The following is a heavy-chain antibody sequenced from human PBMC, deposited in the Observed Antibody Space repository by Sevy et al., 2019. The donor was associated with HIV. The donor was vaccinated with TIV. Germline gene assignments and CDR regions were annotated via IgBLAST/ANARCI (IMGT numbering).Heavy chain of an antibody. D-gene: IGHD3-22*01. V-gene: IGHV3-49*03. CDR1: GFTFGDYA. CDR2: IRRKDYGGAT. Sequence: GGSLRLSCTGSGFTFGDYAMSWFRQAPGMGLEWVGFIRRKDYGGATDYAASVKGRFTISRDDSKSIADLQMNSLKTEDTAVYYCTRGYYYDSSGYSDYWGQGTLVTVSS. CDR3: TRGYYYDSSGYSDY. J-gene: IGHJ4*02.